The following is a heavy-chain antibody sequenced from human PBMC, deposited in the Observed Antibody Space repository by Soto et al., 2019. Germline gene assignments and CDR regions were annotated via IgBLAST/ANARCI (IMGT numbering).Heavy chain of an antibody. CDR1: GGTFSSYA. D-gene: IGHD5-18*01. V-gene: IGHV1-69*13. CDR3: ARGGYRYGYRFDY. Sequence: SVEVSCKASGGTFSSYAISWVRQAPGQGLEWMGGIIPIFGTANYAQKFQGRVTITADESTSTAYMELSSLRSEDTAVYYCARGGYRYGYRFDYWGQGTQVTVSS. J-gene: IGHJ4*02. CDR2: IIPIFGTA.